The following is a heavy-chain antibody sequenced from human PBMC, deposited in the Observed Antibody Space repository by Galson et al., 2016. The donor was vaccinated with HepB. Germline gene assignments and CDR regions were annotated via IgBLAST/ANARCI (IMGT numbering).Heavy chain of an antibody. D-gene: IGHD3-3*01. Sequence: SVKVSCKASGYTFTSFGLNWVRQAPGQGLEWMGGINTNTGKPTYAQGFTGRFVFSLDTSVSTAHLQISSLKAEDTAVYYCARTGDYDLWSGNYGGESHYYSLDVWVQGTTVTVSS. CDR1: GYTFTSFG. CDR2: INTNTGKP. V-gene: IGHV7-4-1*02. CDR3: ARTGDYDLWSGNYGGESHYYSLDV. J-gene: IGHJ6*02.